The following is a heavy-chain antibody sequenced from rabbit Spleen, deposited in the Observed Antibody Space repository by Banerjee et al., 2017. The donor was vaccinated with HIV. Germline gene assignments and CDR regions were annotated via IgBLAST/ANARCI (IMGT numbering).Heavy chain of an antibody. CDR1: GIDLSSYG. CDR2: IHPAFDIR. D-gene: IGHD6-1*01. Sequence: QEQLEESGGDLVKPGGSLKLSCKASGIDLSSYGFSWVRRAPGKGPEWIAYIHPAFDIRNYANSVKGRFTISSDNAQNTVFLQMTSLTASDTATYFCARLFAYAGYAGFGYATLDYFDLWGQGTLVTVS. CDR3: ARLFAYAGYAGFGYATLDYFDL. J-gene: IGHJ4*01. V-gene: IGHV1S47*01.